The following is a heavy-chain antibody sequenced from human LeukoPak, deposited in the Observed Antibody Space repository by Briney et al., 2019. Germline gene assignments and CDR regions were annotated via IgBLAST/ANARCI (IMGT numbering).Heavy chain of an antibody. CDR3: AKRIQSAMAMGY. CDR1: GFTFSSYA. D-gene: IGHD5-18*01. V-gene: IGHV3-23*01. Sequence: PGGSLRLSCAASGFTFSSYAMSWVRQAPGKGLEWVSAISGGGGSTYYADSVKGRFTISRDNSKNTLYLQMNSLRAEDTAVYYCAKRIQSAMAMGYWGQGTPVTVLS. CDR2: ISGGGGST. J-gene: IGHJ4*02.